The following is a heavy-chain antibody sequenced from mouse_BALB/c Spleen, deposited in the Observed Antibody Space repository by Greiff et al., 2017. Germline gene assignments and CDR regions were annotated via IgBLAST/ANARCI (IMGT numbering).Heavy chain of an antibody. CDR1: GYAFTNYL. CDR2: IDPYNGGT. Sequence: VQLQQSGAELVRPGTSVKVSCKASGYAFTNYLIEWVKQRPGKSLEWIGYIDPYNGGTSYNQKFKGKATLTVDKSSSTAYMHLNSLTSEDSAVYYCARDGNYAMDYWGQGTSVTVSS. J-gene: IGHJ4*01. CDR3: ARDGNYAMDY. V-gene: IGHV1S135*01. D-gene: IGHD2-1*01.